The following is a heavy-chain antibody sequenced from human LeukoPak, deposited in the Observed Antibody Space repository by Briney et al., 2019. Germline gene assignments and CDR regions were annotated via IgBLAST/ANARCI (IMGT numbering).Heavy chain of an antibody. CDR2: ISSSSSYI. CDR3: ARGKEEQQLVFYFFDY. J-gene: IGHJ4*02. CDR1: GFTFSSYG. D-gene: IGHD6-13*01. V-gene: IGHV3-21*01. Sequence: GGSLRLSCAASGFTFSSYGMHWVRQAPGKGLEWVSSISSSSSYIYYADSVKGRFTISRDNAKNSLYLQMNSLRAEDTAVYYCARGKEEQQLVFYFFDYWGQGTLVTVSS.